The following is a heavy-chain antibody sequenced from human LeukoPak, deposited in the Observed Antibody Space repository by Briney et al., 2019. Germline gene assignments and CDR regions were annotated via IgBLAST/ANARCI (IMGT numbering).Heavy chain of an antibody. V-gene: IGHV4-59*12. CDR2: IYYSGST. CDR3: ARAQLWFGEFPRAFDI. Sequence: PSETLSLTCTVSGGSISSYYWSWIQQPPGTGLEWIGYIYYSGSTYYNPSLKSRVTISVDTSKNQFSLKLSSVTAADTAVYYCARAQLWFGEFPRAFDIWGQGTMVTVSS. J-gene: IGHJ3*02. CDR1: GGSISSYY. D-gene: IGHD3-10*01.